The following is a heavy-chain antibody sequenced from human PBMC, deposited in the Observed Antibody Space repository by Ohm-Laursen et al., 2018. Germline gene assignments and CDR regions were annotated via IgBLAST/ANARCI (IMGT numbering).Heavy chain of an antibody. V-gene: IGHV3-11*01. Sequence: SLRLSCAASGFTFSDYYMSWIRQAPGKGLEWVSYIGSSGSTIYYADSVKGRFTISRDNAKNSLYLQMNSLRAEDTAVYYCARDSYYYYGMDVWGQGTTVTVSS. J-gene: IGHJ6*02. CDR2: IGSSGSTI. CDR3: ARDSYYYYGMDV. CDR1: GFTFSDYY.